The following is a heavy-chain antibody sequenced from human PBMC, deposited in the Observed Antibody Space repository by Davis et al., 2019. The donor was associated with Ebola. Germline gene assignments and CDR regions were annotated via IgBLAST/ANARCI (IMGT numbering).Heavy chain of an antibody. J-gene: IGHJ4*02. CDR2: IIPIFGTA. V-gene: IGHV1-69*13. D-gene: IGHD3-16*01. Sequence: SVKVSCKASGGTFSSYAISWVRQAPGQGLEWMRGIIPIFGTANYAQKFQGRVTITADESTSTAYMELRSLRSDDTAVYYCARVRLRRQFDYWGQGTLVTVSS. CDR3: ARVRLRRQFDY. CDR1: GGTFSSYA.